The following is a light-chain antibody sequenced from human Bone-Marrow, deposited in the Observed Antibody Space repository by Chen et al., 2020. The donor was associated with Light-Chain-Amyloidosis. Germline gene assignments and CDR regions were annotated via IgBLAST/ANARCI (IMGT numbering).Light chain of an antibody. V-gene: IGLV3-21*02. CDR3: QVWDRSSDRPV. CDR1: NIGSTS. J-gene: IGLJ3*02. CDR2: DAS. Sequence: SYVLTQPSSVSVAPGQTATIACGGNNIGSTSVHWYQQTPGQAPLPVVYDASDRPSGIPERLSGSNSGNTATLTISRVEAGDEADYYCQVWDRSSDRPVFGGGTKLTVL.